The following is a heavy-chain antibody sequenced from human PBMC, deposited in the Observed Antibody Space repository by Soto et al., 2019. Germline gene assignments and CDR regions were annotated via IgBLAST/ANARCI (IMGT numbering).Heavy chain of an antibody. CDR1: GFTFSNHP. D-gene: IGHD1-26*01. V-gene: IGHV3-23*01. J-gene: IGHJ4*02. Sequence: GSVRLCCAASGFTFSNHPMSWVRQAPGKGLEWVSVISDDGRSTYYADSVKGRFTISRDNSKNTLYVQMNSLRPEDTAVYYWAKFHRDTGRSFDNWGQGTQVSV. CDR2: ISDDGRST. CDR3: AKFHRDTGRSFDN.